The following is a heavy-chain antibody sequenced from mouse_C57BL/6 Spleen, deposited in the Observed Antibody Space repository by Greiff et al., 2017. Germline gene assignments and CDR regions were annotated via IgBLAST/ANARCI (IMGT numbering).Heavy chain of an antibody. Sequence: EVKVVESGAELVRPGASVKLSCTASGFNIKDYYMHWVKQRPEQGLEWIGRIDPEDGDTEYAPKFQGKATMTADTSSNTAYLQRSSLTSEDTAVYYCTTSPGGYYGGGDYWGQGTTLTVSS. CDR2: IDPEDGDT. D-gene: IGHD2-3*01. V-gene: IGHV14-1*01. CDR3: TTSPGGYYGGGDY. J-gene: IGHJ2*01. CDR1: GFNIKDYY.